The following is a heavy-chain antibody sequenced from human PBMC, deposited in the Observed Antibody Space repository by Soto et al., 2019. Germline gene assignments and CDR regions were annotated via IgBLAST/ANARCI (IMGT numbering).Heavy chain of an antibody. D-gene: IGHD1-26*01. J-gene: IGHJ3*02. CDR3: ARDLSGSYYAFDI. CDR1: GFTFSSYS. Sequence: GGSLRLSCAASGFTFSSYSMNWVRQAPGKGLEWVSSISSSSSYIYYADSVKGRFTISRDNAKNSLYLQMNSLRAEDTAVYYCARDLSGSYYAFDIWGQGTMVTVSS. CDR2: ISSSSSYI. V-gene: IGHV3-21*01.